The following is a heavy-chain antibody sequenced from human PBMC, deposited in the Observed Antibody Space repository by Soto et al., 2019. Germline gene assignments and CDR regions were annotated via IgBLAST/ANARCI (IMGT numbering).Heavy chain of an antibody. CDR1: GFTFSSYA. Sequence: QVQLVESGGGVVQPGRSLRLSCAASGFTFSSYAMHWVRQAPGKGLEWVAVISYDGSNKYYADSVKGRFTISRDNSKNTLYLQMNSLRAEDTAVYYCARGMTTVTKDAFDIWGQGNPGHRLL. CDR2: ISYDGSNK. V-gene: IGHV3-30-3*01. D-gene: IGHD4-17*01. J-gene: IGHJ3*02. CDR3: ARGMTTVTKDAFDI.